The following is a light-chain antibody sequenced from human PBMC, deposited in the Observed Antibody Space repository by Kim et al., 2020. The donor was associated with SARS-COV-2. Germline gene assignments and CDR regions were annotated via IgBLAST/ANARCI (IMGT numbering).Light chain of an antibody. CDR3: QQYNSYVWT. CDR1: QSINSW. Sequence: DIQMTQSTSTLSASVGDRVTITCRASQSINSWLAWYQQKPGKAPKLLIYKASSLESGVPSRFSGSGSGTEFTLTISSLQPDDFATYYCQQYNSYVWTFGQGTKVDIK. V-gene: IGKV1-5*03. J-gene: IGKJ1*01. CDR2: KAS.